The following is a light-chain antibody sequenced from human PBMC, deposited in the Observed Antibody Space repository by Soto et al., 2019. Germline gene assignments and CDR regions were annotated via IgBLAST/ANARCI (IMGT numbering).Light chain of an antibody. CDR1: QSISSW. CDR3: QQYNSYSWT. Sequence: DIQMTQSPSTLSASVEDRVTITCRASQSISSWLAWYQQKPGKAPKLLIYDASSLQSGVPSRFSGSGSGTEFTLTISSLQPDDFATYSSQQYNSYSWTFGQGTKVDIK. CDR2: DAS. V-gene: IGKV1-5*01. J-gene: IGKJ1*01.